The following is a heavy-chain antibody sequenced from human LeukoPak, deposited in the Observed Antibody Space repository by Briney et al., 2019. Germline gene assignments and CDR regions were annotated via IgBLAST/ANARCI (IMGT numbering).Heavy chain of an antibody. Sequence: GGSLRLSCAASGFAFSTYSMNWVRQAPGKGLEWISSITSTATYIYYADSVKGRFTISRDNTKNSLYLQMNSLRADDTAVYFCARVAGGKFHLDYWGQGTQVTVSS. CDR2: ITSTATYI. D-gene: IGHD6-13*01. CDR3: ARVAGGKFHLDY. J-gene: IGHJ4*02. CDR1: GFAFSTYS. V-gene: IGHV3-21*01.